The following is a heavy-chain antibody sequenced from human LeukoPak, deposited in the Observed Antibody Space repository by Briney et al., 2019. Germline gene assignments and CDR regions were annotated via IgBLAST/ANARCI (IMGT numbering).Heavy chain of an antibody. CDR3: ARDQRVTGRPDIDY. CDR1: GFTFRNRW. CDR2: ISSDGSSA. Sequence: GGSLRLSCAASGFTFRNRWMHWVRQTPGKGLVWVSRISSDGSSATYADSVKGRFTISRDNAKNTLYLQMNNLRAEDTAMYYCARDQRVTGRPDIDYWGQGTLVIVSS. J-gene: IGHJ4*02. D-gene: IGHD6-6*01. V-gene: IGHV3-74*03.